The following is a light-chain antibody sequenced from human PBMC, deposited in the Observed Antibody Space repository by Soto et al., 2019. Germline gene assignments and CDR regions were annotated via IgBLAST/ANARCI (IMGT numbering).Light chain of an antibody. J-gene: IGLJ1*01. CDR1: SSDVGSYNL. V-gene: IGLV2-23*02. CDR2: EVS. CDR3: CSYAGSSTFYV. Sequence: QSALTQPASVSESPGQSITISCTGTSSDVGSYNLVSWYQHHPGKAPKLMIYEVSKRPSGVSHRFSGSKSGNTASLTISGLQAEDEADYYCCSYAGSSTFYVFGTGTKLTVL.